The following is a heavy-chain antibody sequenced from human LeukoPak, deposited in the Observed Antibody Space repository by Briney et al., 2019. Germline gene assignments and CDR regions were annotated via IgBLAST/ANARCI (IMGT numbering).Heavy chain of an antibody. D-gene: IGHD1-1*01. CDR1: GFTFSSYW. J-gene: IGHJ4*02. V-gene: IGHV3-74*01. CDR3: ATYRGYAVDY. Sequence: GGSLRLSCAASGFTFSSYWMHWVRQAPGKGLVWVSRIRYDETVTNYADSVKGRFTISRDNAKSTLYLQMNSLRAEDTAVYYCATYRGYAVDYWGQGTLVTVSS. CDR2: IRYDETVT.